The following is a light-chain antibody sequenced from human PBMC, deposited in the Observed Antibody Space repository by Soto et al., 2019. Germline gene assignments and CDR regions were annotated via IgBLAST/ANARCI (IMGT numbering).Light chain of an antibody. Sequence: QSALTQPRSVSGSPGQSVTISCTGTSSDVGGYNYVSWYQQHPGKAPKLMIYDVSKRPSGVPDRFSGSKSGNTAPLTISGLQAEDEADYYCCSYAGSYTVVFGGGTKGTVL. CDR3: CSYAGSYTVV. V-gene: IGLV2-11*01. CDR2: DVS. J-gene: IGLJ2*01. CDR1: SSDVGGYNY.